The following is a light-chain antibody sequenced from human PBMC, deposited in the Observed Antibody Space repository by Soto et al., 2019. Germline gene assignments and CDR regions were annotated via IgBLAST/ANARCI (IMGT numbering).Light chain of an antibody. CDR3: SSYAGSNIVV. CDR2: EVS. V-gene: IGLV2-8*01. CDR1: SSDVGGYNF. Sequence: QSVLTQPPSAAGSPGQSVTISCTGTSSDVGGYNFVSWYQQHPGKAPKLMIYEVSERPSGVPDRFSGSKSGNTASLTVSGLQAEAEADYYCSSYAGSNIVVFGGGTKLTVL. J-gene: IGLJ2*01.